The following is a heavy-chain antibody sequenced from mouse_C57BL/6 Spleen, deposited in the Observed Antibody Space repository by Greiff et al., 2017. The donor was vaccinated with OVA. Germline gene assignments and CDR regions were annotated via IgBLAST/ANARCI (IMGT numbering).Heavy chain of an antibody. CDR1: GFTFSSYA. D-gene: IGHD3-2*01. CDR3: TSEDTGFAY. V-gene: IGHV5-9-1*02. J-gene: IGHJ3*01. Sequence: EVMLVEPGEGLVKPGGSLKLSCAASGFTFSSYAMPWVRQTPEKRLEWVAYISSGGDYTYYADTVKGRFTISRDNARNTLYLQMSSLKSEDTAMYYCTSEDTGFAYWGQGTLVTVSA. CDR2: ISSGGDYT.